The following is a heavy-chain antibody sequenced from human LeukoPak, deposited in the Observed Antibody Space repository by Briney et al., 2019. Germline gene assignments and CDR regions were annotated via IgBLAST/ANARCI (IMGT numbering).Heavy chain of an antibody. CDR1: GDSISNNNW. J-gene: IGHJ6*03. V-gene: IGHV4-4*02. D-gene: IGHD5-24*01. CDR2: IYYSGST. Sequence: PSETLSLTCAVSGDSISNNNWWSWVRQPPGKGLEWIGNIYYSGSTNYNPSLKSRVTISVDTSKNQFSLKLNSMTAADTAVYYCARGKRDGYNFSAYYYYYYMDVWGKGTTVTISS. CDR3: ARGKRDGYNFSAYYYYYYMDV.